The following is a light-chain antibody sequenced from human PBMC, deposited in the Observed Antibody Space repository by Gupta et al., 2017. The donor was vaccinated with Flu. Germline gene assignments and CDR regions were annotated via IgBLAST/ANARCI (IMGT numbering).Light chain of an antibody. J-gene: IGKJ2*01. CDR1: RGVSSW. V-gene: IGKV1-12*01. CDR2: TAS. Sequence: DIQLTQAPSSVSASVGDGVTITCRASRGVSSWLAWYQQKEGKPPKILIHTASRLQSGVPSRFRGGGSGADFTLTISSLQPEDSATYFCQQASSFPYTFGHGTKLEI. CDR3: QQASSFPYT.